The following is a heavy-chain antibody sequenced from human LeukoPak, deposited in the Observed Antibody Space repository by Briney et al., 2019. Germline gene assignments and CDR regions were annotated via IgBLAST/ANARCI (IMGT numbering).Heavy chain of an antibody. Sequence: SETLSLTCTISGGSISSSRYYWGWIRRPPGKGLEWIGSIYYSGSTYYNPSLKSRVTISVDTSKNQFSLKLSSVTAADTAVYYCATAGAAAGTYYFDYWGQGTLVTVSS. CDR1: GGSISSSRYY. J-gene: IGHJ4*02. V-gene: IGHV4-39*07. CDR3: ATAGAAAGTYYFDY. CDR2: IYYSGST. D-gene: IGHD6-13*01.